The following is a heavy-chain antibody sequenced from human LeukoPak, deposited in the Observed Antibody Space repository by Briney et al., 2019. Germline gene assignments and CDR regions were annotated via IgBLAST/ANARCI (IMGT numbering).Heavy chain of an antibody. D-gene: IGHD6-6*01. CDR3: ARTIATRPSGNYFHYMDV. V-gene: IGHV3-7*01. CDR2: IKEDGSEK. J-gene: IGHJ6*03. CDR1: AFTFSTYW. Sequence: GGSLRLSCSASAFTFSTYWMSWVRQAPGKGLEWVANIKEDGSEKDHMDSVKGRFTISRDNAKNSLYLQMNSLRAEDTAVYYCARTIATRPSGNYFHYMDVWGKGTTVTVSS.